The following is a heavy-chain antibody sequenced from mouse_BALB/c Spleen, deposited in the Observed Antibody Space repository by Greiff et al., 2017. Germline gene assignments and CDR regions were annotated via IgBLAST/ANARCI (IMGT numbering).Heavy chain of an antibody. CDR3: ARRDYYYGSSYGFAY. J-gene: IGHJ3*01. V-gene: IGHV5-9*03. CDR1: GFTFSSYT. D-gene: IGHD1-1*01. CDR2: ISSGGGNT. Sequence: EVQVVESGGGLVKPGGSLKLSCAASGFTFSSYTMSWVRQTPEKRLEWVATISSGGGNTYYPDSVKGRFTISRDNAKNNLYLQMSSLRSEDTALYYCARRDYYYGSSYGFAYWGQGTLVTVSA.